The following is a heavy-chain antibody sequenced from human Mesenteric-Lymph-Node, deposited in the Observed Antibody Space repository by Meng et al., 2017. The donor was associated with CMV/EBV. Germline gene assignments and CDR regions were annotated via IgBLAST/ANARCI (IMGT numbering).Heavy chain of an antibody. CDR2: ISGSGGST. J-gene: IGHJ4*02. CDR3: ATYHRGPDYYLDH. CDR1: GFTFSSYA. V-gene: IGHV3-23*01. D-gene: IGHD2-2*01. Sequence: GESLKISCAASGFTFSSYAMSWVRQAPGKGLEWVSAISGSGGSTYYADSVKGRFTISRDDSKNSVYLQVSSLRADDTAVYYCATYHRGPDYYLDHWGQGTLVTVSS.